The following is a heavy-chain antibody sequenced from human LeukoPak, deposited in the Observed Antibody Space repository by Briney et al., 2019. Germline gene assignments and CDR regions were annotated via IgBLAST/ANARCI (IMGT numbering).Heavy chain of an antibody. CDR2: INSDGNST. D-gene: IGHD3-22*01. CDR1: GFTFSSYW. Sequence: PGGSLRLSCAASGFTFSSYWMHWVRQAPGKGLVWVSRINSDGNSTSYADSVKGRFTISRDNAKNTLYLQMNSLRAEDTAVYYCARGGSNYYDSSGYYCLDYWGQGTLVTVSS. J-gene: IGHJ4*02. CDR3: ARGGSNYYDSSGYYCLDY. V-gene: IGHV3-74*01.